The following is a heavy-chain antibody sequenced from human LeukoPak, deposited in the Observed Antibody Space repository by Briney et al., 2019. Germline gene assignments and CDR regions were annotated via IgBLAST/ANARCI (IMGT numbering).Heavy chain of an antibody. D-gene: IGHD1-26*01. CDR3: AKGVGATSGDY. Sequence: GRSLRLSCAASGFTFSSYGMHWVRQAPGKGLEWVAVISYDGSNKYYADSVKGRFTISRDNSKNTLYLQMNSLRAEDTAVYYCAKGVGATSGDYWGQGTLVTVSS. V-gene: IGHV3-30*18. CDR1: GFTFSSYG. CDR2: ISYDGSNK. J-gene: IGHJ4*02.